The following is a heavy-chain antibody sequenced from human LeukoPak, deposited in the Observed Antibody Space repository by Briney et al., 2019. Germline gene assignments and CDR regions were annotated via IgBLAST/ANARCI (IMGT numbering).Heavy chain of an antibody. J-gene: IGHJ4*02. D-gene: IGHD1-20*01. CDR2: VSSDGRIT. V-gene: IGHV3-74*01. Sequence: PGGSLRLSCAASGFTFSSYSMNWVRQAPGKGLVWVSGVSSDGRITNYADFVRGRFTVSRDTAKNTLSLQMDSLRADDTAIYFCASSFRITGTTYYYWGQGTLVTVSS. CDR3: ASSFRITGTTYYY. CDR1: GFTFSSYS.